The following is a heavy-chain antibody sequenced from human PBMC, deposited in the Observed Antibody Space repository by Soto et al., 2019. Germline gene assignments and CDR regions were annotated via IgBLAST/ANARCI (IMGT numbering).Heavy chain of an antibody. CDR3: AKVGGSYLTIDYGMDV. D-gene: IGHD1-26*01. V-gene: IGHV3-30*18. J-gene: IGHJ6*02. CDR2: ISYDGSNK. CDR1: GFTFSSYG. Sequence: PGGSLRLSCAASGFTFSSYGMHWVRQAPGKGLEWVAVISYDGSNKYYADSVKGRFTISRDNSKNTLYLQMNSLRAEDTAVYYCAKVGGSYLTIDYGMDVWGQGTTVTVSS.